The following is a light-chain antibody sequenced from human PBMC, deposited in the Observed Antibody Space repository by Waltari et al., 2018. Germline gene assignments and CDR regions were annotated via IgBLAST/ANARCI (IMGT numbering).Light chain of an antibody. CDR1: QGIDNW. V-gene: IGKV1-12*01. J-gene: IGKJ5*01. CDR2: AAY. Sequence: DIQMTQSPSSVSASIGDRVTITCRASQGIDNWLAWYKQKPGKAPKLLISAAYNLHSGVPSRFSGSRSETEFTLTINNLQPEDFATYFCQQAKSFPITFGQGTQLEIK. CDR3: QQAKSFPIT.